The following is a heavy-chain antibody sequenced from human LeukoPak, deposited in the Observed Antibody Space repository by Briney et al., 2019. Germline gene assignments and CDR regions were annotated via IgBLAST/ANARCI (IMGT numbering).Heavy chain of an antibody. V-gene: IGHV3-33*03. J-gene: IGHJ4*02. CDR1: RFTFSHFG. CDR2: IRSDATNQ. Sequence: PGKSLTLSCVASRFTFSHFGMHWVRQAPGKGLEWVAVIRSDATNQYYADSVKGRFTISRDNSRNTVFLQMTNLRVEDTAVYFCAKDAQRGFDYSNSLESWGQGTLVTVSS. CDR3: AKDAQRGFDYSNSLES. D-gene: IGHD4-11*01.